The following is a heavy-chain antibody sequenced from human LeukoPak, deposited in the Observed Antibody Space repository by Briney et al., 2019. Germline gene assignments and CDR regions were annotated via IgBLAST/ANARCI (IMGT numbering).Heavy chain of an antibody. CDR1: GGSFSGYY. CDR3: ARQGGNDILTGYYRHRQRNFDY. Sequence: SETLSLTCAVYGGSFSGYYWSWIRQPPGKGLEWIGEINHSGSTNYNPSLKSRVTISVDTSKNQFPLKLSSVTAADTAVYYCARQGGNDILTGYYRHRQRNFDYWGQGTLVTVSS. CDR2: INHSGST. D-gene: IGHD3-9*01. J-gene: IGHJ4*02. V-gene: IGHV4-34*01.